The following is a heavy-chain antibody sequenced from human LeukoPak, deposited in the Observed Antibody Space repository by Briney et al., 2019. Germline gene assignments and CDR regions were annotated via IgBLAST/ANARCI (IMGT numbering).Heavy chain of an antibody. D-gene: IGHD2-2*01. Sequence: GGSLRLSCAASGFTFSSYGMHWVRQAPGKGLEWVAFIRYDGSNKYYADSVKGRFTISRDNSKNTLYLQMNSLRAEDTAVYYRAKDLIVVVPAAIGYDYWGQGTLVTVSS. CDR1: GFTFSSYG. V-gene: IGHV3-30*02. J-gene: IGHJ4*02. CDR3: AKDLIVVVPAAIGYDY. CDR2: IRYDGSNK.